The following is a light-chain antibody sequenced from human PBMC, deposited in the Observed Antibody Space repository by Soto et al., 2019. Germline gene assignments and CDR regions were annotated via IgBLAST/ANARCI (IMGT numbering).Light chain of an antibody. J-gene: IGKJ3*01. CDR2: AAS. CDR3: QKYSSVPV. CDR1: QGIRNF. Sequence: DIQMTQSPTSLSASVGDRVTITCRASQGIRNFVAWYQQKPGKAPKLLIYAASTLQSGVPSRFSGSGSGTDFTLTINCLQTEDVATYSCQKYSSVPVFGPGTKVEIK. V-gene: IGKV1-27*01.